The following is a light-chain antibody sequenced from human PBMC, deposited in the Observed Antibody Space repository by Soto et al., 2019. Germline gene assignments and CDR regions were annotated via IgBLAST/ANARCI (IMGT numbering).Light chain of an antibody. Sequence: QSVLTQPPSASGTPGQRVTISCSGSSSNIGTYSVSWYQQFPGTAPRLLIYSDNQRPSGVPDRFSASKSGASASLAISGLQSEDEGDYYCSSYTATRTYVFGTGTKVTVL. J-gene: IGLJ1*01. CDR3: SSYTATRTYV. V-gene: IGLV1-44*01. CDR2: SDN. CDR1: SSNIGTYS.